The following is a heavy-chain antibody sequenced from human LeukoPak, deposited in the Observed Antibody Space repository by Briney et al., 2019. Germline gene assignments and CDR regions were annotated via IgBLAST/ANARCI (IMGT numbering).Heavy chain of an antibody. D-gene: IGHD3-22*01. Sequence: PSETLSLTRTASGGSISSYYWSWIRQPPGKGLEWIGYIYYSGSTNYNPSLKSRVTISVDTSKNQFSLKLSSVTAADTAVYYCARFPEGTSSGLDYWGQGTLVTVSS. CDR3: ARFPEGTSSGLDY. J-gene: IGHJ4*02. V-gene: IGHV4-59*01. CDR1: GGSISSYY. CDR2: IYYSGST.